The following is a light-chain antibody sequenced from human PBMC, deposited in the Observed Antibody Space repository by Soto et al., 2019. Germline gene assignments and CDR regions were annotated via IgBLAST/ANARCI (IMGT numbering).Light chain of an antibody. CDR2: SNA. V-gene: IGLV1-40*01. CDR3: QSYDSSLTNYV. J-gene: IGLJ1*01. Sequence: QSVLTQPPSASGTPGQRVTISCSGSSSNIGSEYVVWYQHLPGTAPKLLIYSNAIRPSGVPDRFSASKSGTSASLAITGLRAEDEADYYCQSYDSSLTNYVFGTGTKVTVL. CDR1: SSNIGSEYV.